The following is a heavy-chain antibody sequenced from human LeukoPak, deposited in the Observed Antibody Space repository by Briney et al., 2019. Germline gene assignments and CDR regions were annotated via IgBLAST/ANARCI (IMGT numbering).Heavy chain of an antibody. V-gene: IGHV3-48*01. J-gene: IGHJ3*01. D-gene: IGHD4-17*01. CDR1: GFTFSSYS. CDR2: MSSRSNSV. CDR3: AREAMTTVHGPF. Sequence: QPGGSLRLSCAASGFTFSSYSMNWVRQAPGKGLEWVSDMSSRSNSVYYADSVKGRFSISRDNAKNSLFLQMNSLRAEDTAVYYCAREAMTTVHGPFWGQGTVVTVSS.